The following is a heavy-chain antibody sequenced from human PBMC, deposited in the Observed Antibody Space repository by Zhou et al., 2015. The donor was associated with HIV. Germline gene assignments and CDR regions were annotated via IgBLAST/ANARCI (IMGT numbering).Heavy chain of an antibody. Sequence: QVQLVQSGAEVKKPGSSVKVSCKVSGGTFNRDAISWVRQAPGQGLEWMGGVIPMFGITNYAQKFQGRVTISADESTSTAYMELSSLRSEDTAVYYCARDKLEYSSSSRYYGMDVWGQGTTVTVSS. CDR1: GGTFNRDA. CDR3: ARDKLEYSSSSRYYGMDV. D-gene: IGHD6-6*01. V-gene: IGHV1-69*01. J-gene: IGHJ6*02. CDR2: VIPMFGIT.